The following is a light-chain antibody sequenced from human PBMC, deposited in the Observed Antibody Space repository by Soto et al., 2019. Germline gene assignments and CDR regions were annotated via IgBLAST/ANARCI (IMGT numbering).Light chain of an antibody. Sequence: EIVMTQSPATLSVSPGERATLSCRASQSVSSNLAWYQQKPGQSPRLLIYGASARATGVPARFSGSGSGTEFTLIISSLQSEDFAVYYCQQYINLWTFGQGTKVEIK. J-gene: IGKJ1*01. CDR1: QSVSSN. CDR3: QQYINLWT. CDR2: GAS. V-gene: IGKV3-15*01.